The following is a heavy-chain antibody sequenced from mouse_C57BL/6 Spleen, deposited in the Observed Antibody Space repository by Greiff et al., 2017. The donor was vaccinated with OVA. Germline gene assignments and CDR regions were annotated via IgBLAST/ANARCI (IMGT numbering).Heavy chain of an antibody. CDR1: GFTFSDYG. CDR2: ISSGSSTI. V-gene: IGHV5-17*01. J-gene: IGHJ4*01. Sequence: VQLKQSGGGLVKPGGSLKLSCAASGFTFSDYGMHWVRQAPEKGLEWVAYISSGSSTIYYADTVKGRFTISRDNAKNTLFLQMTSLRSEDTAMYYCARNYGMDYWGQGTSVTVSS. CDR3: ARNYGMDY.